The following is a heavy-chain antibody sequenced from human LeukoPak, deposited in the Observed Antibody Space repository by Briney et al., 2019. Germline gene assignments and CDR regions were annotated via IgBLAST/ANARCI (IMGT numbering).Heavy chain of an antibody. CDR1: GFTFDDYT. CDR3: AKDFDGYNGFDY. V-gene: IGHV3-43*01. J-gene: IGHJ4*02. Sequence: GGSLRLSCAASGFTFDDYTMHWVRQAPGKGLEWVSLISRDATTTSYADSVKGRFTISRDNSKDSLYLQMNSLRTEDTALYYCAKDFDGYNGFDYWGQGTLVTVSS. CDR2: ISRDATTT. D-gene: IGHD5-24*01.